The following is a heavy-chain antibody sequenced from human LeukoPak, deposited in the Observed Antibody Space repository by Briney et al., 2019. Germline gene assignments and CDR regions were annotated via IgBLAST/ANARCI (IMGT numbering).Heavy chain of an antibody. V-gene: IGHV3-21*01. CDR2: ISSSSSYI. D-gene: IGHD1-26*01. J-gene: IGHJ6*03. CDR1: GFTFSSYS. CDR3: ARGKWELLLYYYYYMDV. Sequence: GGSLRLSCAASGFTFSSYSMNWVRQAPGKGLEWVSSISSSSSYIYYADSVRGRFTISRDNAKNSLYLQMNSLRAEDTAVYYCARGKWELLLYYYYYMDVWGKGTTVTVSS.